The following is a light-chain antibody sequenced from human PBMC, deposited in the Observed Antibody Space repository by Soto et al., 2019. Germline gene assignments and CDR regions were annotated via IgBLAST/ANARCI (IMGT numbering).Light chain of an antibody. CDR2: AAS. V-gene: IGKV1-8*01. CDR1: QGISSY. CDR3: QQYYSYPGT. Sequence: AIRMTQSPSSLSASTGDRVTITCRSSQGISSYLAWYQQKPGKAPKLLIYAASTLQSGVPSRFSGSGSGTDFTLTISCLQSADFATYYCQQYYSYPGTFGPRTKVDIK. J-gene: IGKJ3*01.